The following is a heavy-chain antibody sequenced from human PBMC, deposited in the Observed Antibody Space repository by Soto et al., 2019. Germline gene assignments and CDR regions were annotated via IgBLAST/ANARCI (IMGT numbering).Heavy chain of an antibody. J-gene: IGHJ6*02. D-gene: IGHD3-3*01. CDR2: IVVGSGNT. CDR3: ARDLPPFGVVIISGMDV. CDR1: GFTFTSSA. V-gene: IGHV1-58*01. Sequence: ASVKVSCKASGFTFTSSAVQWVRQARGQRLEWIGWIVVGSGNTNYAQKFQERVTITRDMSTSTAYMELSSLRSDDTAVYYCARDLPPFGVVIISGMDVWGQGTTVTVSS.